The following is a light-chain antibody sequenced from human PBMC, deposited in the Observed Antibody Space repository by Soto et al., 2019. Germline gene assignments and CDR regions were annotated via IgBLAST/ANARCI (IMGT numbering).Light chain of an antibody. CDR2: EYD. V-gene: IGLV2-23*01. Sequence: QSVLTQPASVSGSPGQSITISCTGTSSDVGSYNLVSWYQQHPGKAPKLMIYEYDKRPSGVSNRFSASKSGNTASLTISGLQAEDGADYYCCSYAGDSTWVFGGGTKLTVL. J-gene: IGLJ3*02. CDR1: SSDVGSYNL. CDR3: CSYAGDSTWV.